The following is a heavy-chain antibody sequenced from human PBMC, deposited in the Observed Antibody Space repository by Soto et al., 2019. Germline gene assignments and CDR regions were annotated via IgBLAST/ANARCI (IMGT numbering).Heavy chain of an antibody. CDR2: ISYGGSNK. V-gene: IGHV3-30*18. CDR1: GFTFSSYG. D-gene: IGHD6-19*01. Sequence: PGGSLRLSCAASGFTFSSYGMHWVRQAPGKGLEWVAVISYGGSNKYYADSVKGRFTISRDNSKNTLYLQMNSLRAEDTAVYYCAKDYVGIEVAGNYFDYRGQGTLVTVSS. CDR3: AKDYVGIEVAGNYFDY. J-gene: IGHJ4*02.